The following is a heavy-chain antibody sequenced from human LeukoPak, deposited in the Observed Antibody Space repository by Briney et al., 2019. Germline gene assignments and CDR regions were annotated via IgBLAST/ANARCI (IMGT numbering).Heavy chain of an antibody. CDR2: INPNSGGT. CDR1: GYTFTAYY. J-gene: IGHJ2*01. Sequence: ASVKVSCTASGYTFTAYYMHWVRRAPGQGLEWMGWINPNSGGTNYAQKFQGRVTMTRDTSISTAYMELSRLRSDDTAVYYCASTNYYDSSGQGYFDLWGRGTLVTVSS. D-gene: IGHD3-22*01. CDR3: ASTNYYDSSGQGYFDL. V-gene: IGHV1-2*02.